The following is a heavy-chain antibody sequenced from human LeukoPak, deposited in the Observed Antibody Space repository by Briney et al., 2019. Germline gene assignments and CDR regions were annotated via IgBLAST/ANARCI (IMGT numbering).Heavy chain of an antibody. V-gene: IGHV1-69*13. CDR2: IIPIFGTA. CDR3: ARGPHSYPSRYFDY. Sequence: GASVKVSCKASGGTFSSYAISWVRQAPGQGLEWMGGIIPIFGTANYAQKFQGRVTITADESTSTAYMELSSLRSEDTAVYYCARGPHSYPSRYFDYWGQGTLVTVSS. CDR1: GGTFSSYA. J-gene: IGHJ4*02. D-gene: IGHD5-18*01.